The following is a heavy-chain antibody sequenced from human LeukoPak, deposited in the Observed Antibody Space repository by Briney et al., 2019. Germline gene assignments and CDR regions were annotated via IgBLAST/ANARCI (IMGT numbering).Heavy chain of an antibody. Sequence: SGGSLRLSCAASGFTFSSYAMSWVRQAPGKGLEWVSAISGSGGSTYYADSVKGRFTISRDNSKNTLYLQMNSLRAEDTAVYYCANKGYSSSWYRGYFDYWGQGTLVTVSS. CDR3: ANKGYSSSWYRGYFDY. V-gene: IGHV3-23*01. D-gene: IGHD6-13*01. CDR1: GFTFSSYA. CDR2: ISGSGGST. J-gene: IGHJ4*02.